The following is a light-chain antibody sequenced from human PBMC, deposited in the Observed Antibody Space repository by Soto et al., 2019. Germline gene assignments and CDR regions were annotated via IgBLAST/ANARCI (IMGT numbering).Light chain of an antibody. CDR1: TNDVGAYNY. CDR3: ASYSTNTPFV. CDR2: EVT. Sequence: QSVLTQPASVSGSPGHSISIFCTGTTNDVGAYNYVSWYQLHPGNAPKVIIHEVTNPPSGVSNRFSGSKSGNTASLTISGLRAEDEDDYFCASYSTNTPFVFGTGTKLTVL. V-gene: IGLV2-14*01. J-gene: IGLJ1*01.